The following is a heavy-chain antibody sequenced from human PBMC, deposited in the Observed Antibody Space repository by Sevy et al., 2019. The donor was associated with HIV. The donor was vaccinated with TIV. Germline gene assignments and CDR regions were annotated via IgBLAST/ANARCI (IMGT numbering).Heavy chain of an antibody. D-gene: IGHD1-26*01. CDR3: ARGSGGTYPEYFDY. J-gene: IGHJ4*01. Sequence: GGSLRLSCAASGFTFGSYWMHWVRQAPGKGLVWVSRIYADGSVTAYVDSVEGRFTISRDNTKNTVYLQMNNLRTEDTAVYYCARGSGGTYPEYFDYWGHGTLVTVSS. CDR1: GFTFGSYW. CDR2: IYADGSVT. V-gene: IGHV3-74*01.